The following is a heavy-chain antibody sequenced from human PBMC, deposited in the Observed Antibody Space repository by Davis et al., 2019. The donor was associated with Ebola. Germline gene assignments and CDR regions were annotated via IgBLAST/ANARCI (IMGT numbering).Heavy chain of an antibody. CDR1: GYTFTSYG. D-gene: IGHD6-19*01. Sequence: ASVTVSCKASGYTFTSYGISWVRQATGQGLEWMGWMNPNSGNTGYAQKFQGRVTMTRNTSISTAYMELSSLRSEDTAVYYCARGDPLYSSGWYSGDYWGQGTLVTVSS. J-gene: IGHJ4*02. CDR3: ARGDPLYSSGWYSGDY. CDR2: MNPNSGNT. V-gene: IGHV1-8*02.